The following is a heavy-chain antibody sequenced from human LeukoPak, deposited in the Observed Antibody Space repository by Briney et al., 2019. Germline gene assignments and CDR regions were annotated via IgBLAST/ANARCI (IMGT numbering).Heavy chain of an antibody. CDR2: TRNKANSHTT. J-gene: IGHJ2*01. CDR3: GRAAYHSDGSACRWYFDL. D-gene: IGHD2-21*01. CDR1: GFTFSDHY. V-gene: IGHV3-72*01. Sequence: GGSLRLSCAASGFTFSDHYMDWVRQAPGKGLEWVGRTRNKANSHTTEYTESVKGRFTISRDDSKSSLYLQMNSLKTENTAVYYCGRAAYHSDGSACRWYFDLWGRGTLVTVSS.